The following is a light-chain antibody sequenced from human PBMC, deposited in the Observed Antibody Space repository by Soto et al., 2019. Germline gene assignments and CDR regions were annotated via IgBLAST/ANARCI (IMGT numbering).Light chain of an antibody. J-gene: IGKJ2*01. CDR2: GAS. CDR3: QQYDNWPHT. CDR1: QNLSRN. V-gene: IGKV3-15*01. Sequence: EMVMTQSPATLSVSPGERATLSCRASQNLSRNLAWYQQQPGQAPRLLIYGASTRATGIPARFSGSGSGTDFPLTISSLQSEDFAVYSCQQYDNWPHTFGQGTKLEIK.